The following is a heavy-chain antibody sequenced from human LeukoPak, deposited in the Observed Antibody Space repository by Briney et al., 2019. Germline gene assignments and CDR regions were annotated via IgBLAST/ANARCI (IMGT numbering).Heavy chain of an antibody. CDR1: GYTFTGYY. J-gene: IGHJ4*02. V-gene: IGHV1-2*02. CDR2: INPNSGGT. CDR3: ARTPRDIVATFDY. D-gene: IGHD5-12*01. Sequence: ASVKVSCKASGYTFTGYYMHWVRQAPGQGLEWMGWINPNSGGTNYAQKFQGRVTMTRDTSISTACMELSRLRSDDTAVYYCARTPRDIVATFDYWGQGTLVTVSS.